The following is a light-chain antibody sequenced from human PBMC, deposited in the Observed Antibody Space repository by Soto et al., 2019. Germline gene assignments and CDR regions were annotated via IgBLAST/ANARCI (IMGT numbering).Light chain of an antibody. Sequence: EIVLTQSPGTLSLSPGERATLSCRASQTISSYLAWYQHKPGQAPRLLIYDASSRATDIPDRFSGSGSGTDFTLTIGRLEPEDLAVYYCQQYLSSPAYGFGQGTKLEIK. J-gene: IGKJ2*03. CDR3: QQYLSSPAYG. V-gene: IGKV3-20*01. CDR1: QTISSY. CDR2: DAS.